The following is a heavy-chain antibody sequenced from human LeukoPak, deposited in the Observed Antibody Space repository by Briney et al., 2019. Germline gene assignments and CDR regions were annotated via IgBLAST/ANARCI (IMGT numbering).Heavy chain of an antibody. CDR2: ISYDGSTK. V-gene: IGHV3-30*18. Sequence: GRSLRLSCAASGFIFSTNGMNWVRQAPGKGLEWVSLISYDGSTKYYDDSVEGRFTTSRDNSKSTLYLQLNSLRVEDTAVYYSAKDRHFYGAGTYYNLDYWGQGTLVTVSS. CDR1: GFIFSTNG. D-gene: IGHD3-10*01. J-gene: IGHJ4*02. CDR3: AKDRHFYGAGTYYNLDY.